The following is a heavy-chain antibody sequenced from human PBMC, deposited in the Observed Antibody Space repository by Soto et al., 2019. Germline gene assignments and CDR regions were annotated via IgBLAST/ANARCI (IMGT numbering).Heavy chain of an antibody. CDR2: IYTSGST. CDR1: GGSISSYY. J-gene: IGHJ5*02. Sequence: PSETLSLTCTVSGGSISSYYWSWIRQPAGKGLEWIGRIYTSGSTNYNPSLKSRVTMSVDTSKNQFSLKLSSVTAADTAVYYCARDQVSSSIQVEFDPWGQGTLVIVSS. V-gene: IGHV4-4*07. D-gene: IGHD6-13*01. CDR3: ARDQVSSSIQVEFDP.